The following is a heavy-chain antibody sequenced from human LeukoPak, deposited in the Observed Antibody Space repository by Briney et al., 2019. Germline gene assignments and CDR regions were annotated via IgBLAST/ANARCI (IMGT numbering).Heavy chain of an antibody. CDR2: ISDRGDET. CDR1: GFTFSSYA. J-gene: IGHJ4*02. CDR3: AKCWRVVSGNWYLSFDS. V-gene: IGHV3-23*01. D-gene: IGHD6-13*01. Sequence: GGSLRLSCAASGFTFSSYAMSWVRQTPGKGLEWVSSISDRGDETYYADSVRGRFTISRDNSKNTLYLQMKSLGGDDTALYYCAKCWRVVSGNWYLSFDSWGQGTLVTVSP.